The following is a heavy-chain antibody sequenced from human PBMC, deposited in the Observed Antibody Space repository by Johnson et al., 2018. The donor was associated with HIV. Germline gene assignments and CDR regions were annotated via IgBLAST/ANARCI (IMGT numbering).Heavy chain of an antibody. V-gene: IGHV3-30*07. D-gene: IGHD4-17*01. J-gene: IGHJ3*02. Sequence: QVQLVESGGNVVQPGRSLRLSCAASGFTSSDYSMHWVRQAPGKGLEWVAIISNDGSNTYFADSVKGRLTISRDNFKNTLYLQMNSLRAEDTAVYYCAGMTTTVSHHDAFDIRGQGTMVTVAS. CDR3: AGMTTTVSHHDAFDI. CDR2: ISNDGSNT. CDR1: GFTSSDYS.